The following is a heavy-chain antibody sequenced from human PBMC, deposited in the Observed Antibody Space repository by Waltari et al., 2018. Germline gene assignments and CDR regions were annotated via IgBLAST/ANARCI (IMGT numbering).Heavy chain of an antibody. CDR3: ATALGDSSSASRPFDF. J-gene: IGHJ3*01. V-gene: IGHV1-69-2*01. CDR2: VDPEDGET. Sequence: EVQLLQSGAELKEPGTTVRISCKVSGYTFSDYYIHWVQQAPGKGLRWMGLVDPEDGETRYAYNFQGRVTISADTSTDTAFMELSSLRSEDTAVFYCATALGDSSSASRPFDFWGQGTMITVSP. CDR1: GYTFSDYY. D-gene: IGHD6-19*01.